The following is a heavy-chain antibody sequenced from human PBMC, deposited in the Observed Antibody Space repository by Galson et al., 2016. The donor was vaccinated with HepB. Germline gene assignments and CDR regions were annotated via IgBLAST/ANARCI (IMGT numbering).Heavy chain of an antibody. CDR1: GGSFSGFH. Sequence: SETLSLTCAVSGGSFSGFHWSWIRLPPGRGLEWIGEINHSGSTTYNPSLKSRVTISIGTSKKQFSLKLSSVTAADTGLYFCARQQGDYWSGYYSPQSRLDVWGQGTTVTVSS. D-gene: IGHD3-3*01. CDR3: ARQQGDYWSGYYSPQSRLDV. CDR2: INHSGST. V-gene: IGHV4-34*01. J-gene: IGHJ6*02.